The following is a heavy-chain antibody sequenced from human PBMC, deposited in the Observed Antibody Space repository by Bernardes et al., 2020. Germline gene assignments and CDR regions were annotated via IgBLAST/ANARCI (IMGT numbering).Heavy chain of an antibody. D-gene: IGHD6-19*01. J-gene: IGHJ6*02. Sequence: EMAGVGGSINKNKSYTTEYDASVKGRFTISRDDSKNSVYLQMNSLKIEDTAVYYCARDQWRPDYYYGLDVWGQGT. CDR3: ARDQWRPDYYYGLDV. CDR2: SINKNKSYTT. V-gene: IGHV3-72*01.